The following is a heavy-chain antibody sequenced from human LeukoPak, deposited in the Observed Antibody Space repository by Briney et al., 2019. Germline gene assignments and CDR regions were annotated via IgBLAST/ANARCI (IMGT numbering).Heavy chain of an antibody. CDR1: GFMFSSNW. CDR3: ARDPRDDHNSLDS. J-gene: IGHJ5*01. Sequence: GGSLRLSCAASGFMFSSNWMSWVRLAPGKGLEWVANIKEDGSARYYVDSVKGRFTISRDNAKNFLYLQMTSLRVEDTAMYYCARDPRDDHNSLDSWGQGTQVTVSS. V-gene: IGHV3-7*03. CDR2: IKEDGSAR.